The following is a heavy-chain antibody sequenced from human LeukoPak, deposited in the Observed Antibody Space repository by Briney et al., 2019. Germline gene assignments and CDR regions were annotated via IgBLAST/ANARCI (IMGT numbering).Heavy chain of an antibody. CDR1: GFTFSDYY. CDR3: ARDSHYYDSSGQFNDY. V-gene: IGHV3-11*01. CDR2: ISSSSSTI. J-gene: IGHJ4*02. Sequence: GGSLRLSCAASGFTFSDYYMSWIRQAPGKGLEWVSYISSSSSTIYYADSVKGRFSISRDNAKKFLYLQMNSLRAEDTALYYCARDSHYYDSSGQFNDYWGQGTLVTVSS. D-gene: IGHD3-22*01.